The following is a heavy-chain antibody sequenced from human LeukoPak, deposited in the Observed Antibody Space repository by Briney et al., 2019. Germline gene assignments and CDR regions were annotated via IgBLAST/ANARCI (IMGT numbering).Heavy chain of an antibody. Sequence: SETLSLTCTVSGGSISSSSYYWGWIRQPPGKGLEWIGSIYYSGSTYYNPSLKSRVTISVDTSKNQFSLKLSSVTAADTAVYYCARVTHTTTPGRSGWYVYYFDYWGQGTLVTVSS. V-gene: IGHV4-39*07. D-gene: IGHD6-19*01. J-gene: IGHJ4*02. CDR1: GGSISSSSYY. CDR3: ARVTHTTTPGRSGWYVYYFDY. CDR2: IYYSGST.